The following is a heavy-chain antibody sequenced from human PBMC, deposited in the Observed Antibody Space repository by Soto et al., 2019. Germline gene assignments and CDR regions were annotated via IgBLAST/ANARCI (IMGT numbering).Heavy chain of an antibody. CDR2: IYWDDDK. CDR3: AHSLIPNWGSRGAFDY. CDR1: GFSLSTSGVG. D-gene: IGHD7-27*01. J-gene: IGHJ4*02. Sequence: HITFKESGPTLVKPTQTLTLTCTFSGFSLSTSGVGVGWIRQPPGKALEWLALIYWDDDKRYSPSLKSRLTITKDTSKNQVVLTMTNMVPVDTATYYCAHSLIPNWGSRGAFDYWGQGTLVTVSS. V-gene: IGHV2-5*02.